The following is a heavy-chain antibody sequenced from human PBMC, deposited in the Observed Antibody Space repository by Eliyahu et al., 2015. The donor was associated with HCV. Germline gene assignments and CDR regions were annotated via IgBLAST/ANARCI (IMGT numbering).Heavy chain of an antibody. CDR3: AHRRDDYGVLYYYYGMDV. D-gene: IGHD4-17*01. Sequence: QITLKESGPTLVKPTQTLTLTCTFSGFSLSTSGVGVGWIRQPPGKALEWLALIYWNDDKRYSPSLKSRLTITKDTSKNQVVLTMTNMDPVDTATYYCAHRRDDYGVLYYYYGMDVWGQGTTVTVSS. V-gene: IGHV2-5*01. J-gene: IGHJ6*02. CDR2: IYWNDDK. CDR1: GFSLSTSGVG.